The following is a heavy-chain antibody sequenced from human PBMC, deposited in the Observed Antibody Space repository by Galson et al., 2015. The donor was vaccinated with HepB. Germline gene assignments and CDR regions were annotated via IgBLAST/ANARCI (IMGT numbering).Heavy chain of an antibody. V-gene: IGHV3-64D*06. CDR3: VTPLAYCGGDCHPSLDY. CDR2: ISSNGGST. Sequence: SLRLSCAASGFTFSSYAMHWVRQAPGKGLEYVSAISSNGGSTYYADSVKGRFTISRDNSKNTLYLQMSSLRAEDTAVYYCVTPLAYCGGDCHPSLDYWGQGTRVTVSS. D-gene: IGHD2-21*02. CDR1: GFTFSSYA. J-gene: IGHJ4*02.